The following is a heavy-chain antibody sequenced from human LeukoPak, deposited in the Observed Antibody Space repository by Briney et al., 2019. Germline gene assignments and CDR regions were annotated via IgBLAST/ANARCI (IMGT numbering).Heavy chain of an antibody. CDR1: GYTFTSYD. D-gene: IGHD2-21*01. Sequence: ASVKVSCKASGYTFTSYDINWVRQATGQGLEWMGWMNPNSGDTGYAQKFQGRVTMTRSTSISTAYMELSSLRFEDTAVYYCTRSVRNGHIDYWGQGALVTVSS. CDR2: MNPNSGDT. J-gene: IGHJ4*02. V-gene: IGHV1-8*01. CDR3: TRSVRNGHIDY.